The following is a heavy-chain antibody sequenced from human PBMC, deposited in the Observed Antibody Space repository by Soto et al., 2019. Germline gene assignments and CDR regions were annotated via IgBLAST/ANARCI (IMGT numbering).Heavy chain of an antibody. V-gene: IGHV3-30-3*01. D-gene: IGHD6-13*01. CDR2: ISYDGSNK. CDR1: GFTFSSYA. J-gene: IGHJ2*01. CDR3: ASTTRIAAAGLYWYFDL. Sequence: QVQLVESGGGVVQPGRSLRLSCAASGFTFSSYAMHWVRQAPGKGLEWVAVISYDGSNKYYADSVKGRFTISRDNSKNTLYLQMNSLRAEDTAVYYGASTTRIAAAGLYWYFDLWGRGTLVTVSS.